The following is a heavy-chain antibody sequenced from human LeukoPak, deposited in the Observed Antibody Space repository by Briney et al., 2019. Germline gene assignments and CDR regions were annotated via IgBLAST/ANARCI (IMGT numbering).Heavy chain of an antibody. Sequence: SVKVSCKASGGTFSSYAISWVRQAPGQGLEWMGRIIPILGIANYAQKFQGRVTITADKSTSTAYMELSSLRSEDTAVYYCARSRDYGDYMWFDPWGQGTLVTVSS. D-gene: IGHD4-17*01. CDR3: ARSRDYGDYMWFDP. CDR1: GGTFSSYA. CDR2: IIPILGIA. V-gene: IGHV1-69*04. J-gene: IGHJ5*02.